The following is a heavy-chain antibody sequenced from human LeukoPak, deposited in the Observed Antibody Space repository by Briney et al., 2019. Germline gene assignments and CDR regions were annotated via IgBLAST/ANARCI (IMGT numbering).Heavy chain of an antibody. CDR2: MNPNSGNT. CDR1: GYTFTSYD. J-gene: IGHJ4*02. Sequence: ASVKVSCKASGYTFTSYDINWVRQAPGQGLEWMGWMNPNSGNTGYEQKFQGRVTMTRDTSITTAYMELSSLRSEDTAVYYCARDSYDSSGYHYYFDYWGQGTLVTVSS. D-gene: IGHD3-22*01. CDR3: ARDSYDSSGYHYYFDY. V-gene: IGHV1-8*01.